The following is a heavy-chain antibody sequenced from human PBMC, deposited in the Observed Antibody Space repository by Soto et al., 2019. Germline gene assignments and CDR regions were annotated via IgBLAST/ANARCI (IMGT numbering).Heavy chain of an antibody. D-gene: IGHD5-18*01. CDR3: ARGGLGSRLTGSYCYEHNSYNYGMDV. J-gene: IGHJ6*02. CDR2: ISHSEST. Sequence: QVQLQQWGAGLLKPSETLSLTCAVYGGSFSVYYWNWIRQPPGKGLEWIGEISHSESTNYTPSLQSRVTGSGDASNKQFTLNVSSVTAADTAVYYCARGGLGSRLTGSYCYEHNSYNYGMDVWGQGTTVTVSS. V-gene: IGHV4-34*01. CDR1: GGSFSVYY.